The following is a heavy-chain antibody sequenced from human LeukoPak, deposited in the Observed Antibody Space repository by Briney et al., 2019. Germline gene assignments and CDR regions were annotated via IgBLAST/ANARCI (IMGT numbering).Heavy chain of an antibody. CDR3: VRDANWGLDALDI. V-gene: IGHV6-1*01. D-gene: IGHD7-27*01. J-gene: IGHJ3*02. CDR2: AYYRSKWLY. CDR1: GDSVSFNSDV. Sequence: SETLSLTCAISGDSVSFNSDVWNWIRQSPSRGLEWLGRAYYRSKWLYDYAVSVKSRLTITPDTAKNQCSLQLNSVTPEDTAVYYCVRDANWGLDALDIWGQGTMVTVSS.